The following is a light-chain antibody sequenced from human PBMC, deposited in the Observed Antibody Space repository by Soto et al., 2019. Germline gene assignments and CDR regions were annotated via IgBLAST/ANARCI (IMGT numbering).Light chain of an antibody. J-gene: IGLJ1*01. CDR1: SSDVGGYNY. V-gene: IGLV2-14*01. CDR3: SSYTSSSTPYV. CDR2: EVS. Sequence: SALTQHASVSGSPGQSITISCTGTSSDVGGYNYVSWYQQHPGKAPKLMIYEVSNRPSGVSNRFSGSKSGNTASLTISGLQAEDEADYYCSSYTSSSTPYVFGTGTKVTVL.